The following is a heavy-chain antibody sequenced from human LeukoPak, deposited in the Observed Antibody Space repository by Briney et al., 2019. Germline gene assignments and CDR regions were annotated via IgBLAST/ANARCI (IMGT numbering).Heavy chain of an antibody. CDR3: ARDQEQWLVRDYYYGMDV. J-gene: IGHJ6*02. V-gene: IGHV3-33*01. D-gene: IGHD6-19*01. CDR1: GFTFSSYG. Sequence: GGSLRLSCAASGFTFSSYGMHWVRQAPGKGLEWVAVIWYDGGNKYYADSVKGRFTISIDNSKNTLYLQMNSLRAEDTAVYYCARDQEQWLVRDYYYGMDVWGQGTTVTVSS. CDR2: IWYDGGNK.